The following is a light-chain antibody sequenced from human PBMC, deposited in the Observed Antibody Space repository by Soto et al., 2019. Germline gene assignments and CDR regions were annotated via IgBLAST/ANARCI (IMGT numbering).Light chain of an antibody. CDR3: SSYSGTNYHYV. J-gene: IGLJ1*01. V-gene: IGLV2-8*01. Sequence: QSALTQPPSATGSSGQSVTISYPGTSSDVGGYNYVSWYQQHPGKAPKLMIYEVSERPSGVPDRFSGSKSGNTASLTVSGLQADDEADYYCSSYSGTNYHYVFGTGTKVTVL. CDR1: SSDVGGYNY. CDR2: EVS.